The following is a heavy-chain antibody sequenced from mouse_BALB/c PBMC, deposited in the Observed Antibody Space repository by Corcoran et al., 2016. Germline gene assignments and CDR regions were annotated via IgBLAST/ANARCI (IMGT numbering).Heavy chain of an antibody. Sequence: QIQLVQSGPDLKKPGETVKIFCKASGYIFTKYGMNWVKQAPGKGVKWMGWINTQTGEPTYADDFKGRFAFSLETSASTAYFQINNLKNEDTATYFCARLSSWSFDVWGAGTTVTVSS. CDR3: ARLSSWSFDV. CDR1: GYIFTKYG. J-gene: IGHJ1*01. V-gene: IGHV9-3-1*01. CDR2: INTQTGEP.